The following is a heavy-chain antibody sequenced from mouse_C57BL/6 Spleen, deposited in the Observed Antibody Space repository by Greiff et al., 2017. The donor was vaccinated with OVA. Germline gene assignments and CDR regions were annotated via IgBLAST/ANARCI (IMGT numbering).Heavy chain of an antibody. CDR2: ISSGGSYT. V-gene: IGHV5-6*01. J-gene: IGHJ2*01. CDR1: GFTFSSYG. D-gene: IGHD2-10*02. CDR3: ARLYGTGGKNYLDY. Sequence: EVQVVESGGDLVKPGGSLKLSCAASGFTFSSYGMSWVRQTPDKRLEWVATISSGGSYTYYPDSVKGRFTISRDNAKNTLYLQMSSLKSEDTAMYYCARLYGTGGKNYLDYWGQGTTLTVSS.